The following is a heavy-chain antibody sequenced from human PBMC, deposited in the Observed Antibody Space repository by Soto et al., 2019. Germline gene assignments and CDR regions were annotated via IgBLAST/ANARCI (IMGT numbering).Heavy chain of an antibody. CDR3: AYSTFGDNWFDP. CDR2: ISAYNGNT. D-gene: IGHD2-2*01. CDR1: CYTITSYG. Sequence: GALVTVSCKASCYTITSYGMSWVRQAPGQGLEWMGWISAYNGNTNYAQKLQGRVTMTTDTSTSTAYMELRSLRSDDTAVYYCAYSTFGDNWFDPWGQGTLVTVSS. V-gene: IGHV1-18*01. J-gene: IGHJ5*02.